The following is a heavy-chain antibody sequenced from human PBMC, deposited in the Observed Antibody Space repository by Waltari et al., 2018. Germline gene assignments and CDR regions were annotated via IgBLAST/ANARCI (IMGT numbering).Heavy chain of an antibody. CDR3: AKGGHDNGRRNWYFGV. CDR1: GGSFSGYY. Sequence: QVQLQQWGAGLLKPSETLSLTCAVYGGSFSGYYWSWIRQPPGKGLEWLGEINLSGTTNYNPYLKSGGTRSVDRSKNQVSLKLISVIAADTAVYYCAKGGHDNGRRNWYFGVWGRGTPVTVSS. D-gene: IGHD1-1*01. V-gene: IGHV4-34*01. CDR2: INLSGTT. J-gene: IGHJ2*01.